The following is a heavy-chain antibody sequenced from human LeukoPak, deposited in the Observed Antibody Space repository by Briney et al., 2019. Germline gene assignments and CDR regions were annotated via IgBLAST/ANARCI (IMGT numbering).Heavy chain of an antibody. D-gene: IGHD2-2*01. J-gene: IGHJ4*02. CDR1: GFTFSSSG. CDR2: ISYDGVNK. CDR3: AKDYATRWALDY. V-gene: IGHV3-30*18. Sequence: GGSLRLSCEASGFTFSSSGVHWVRQAPGKGLEWVALISYDGVNKFYADSVRGRFIISRDNSKNALYLQMNSLRVEDTAVYYCAKDYATRWALDYWGPGTLVTVSS.